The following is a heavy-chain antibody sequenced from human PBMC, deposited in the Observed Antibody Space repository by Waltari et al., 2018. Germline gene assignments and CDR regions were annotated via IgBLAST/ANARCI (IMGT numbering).Heavy chain of an antibody. J-gene: IGHJ3*02. V-gene: IGHV1-69*08. CDR1: GGTLRSYA. CDR3: ARPQSKLLWSSRGAFDI. CDR2: IIPIFGTA. Sequence: QVQLVQSGAEVKKPGSPVKVSCKPSGGTLRSYAIRWVRQAPVQGLEWMGRIIPIFGTANYAQKFQGRVTITADKSTSTAYMELSSLRSEDTAVYYCARPQSKLLWSSRGAFDIWGQGTMVTVSS. D-gene: IGHD3-10*01.